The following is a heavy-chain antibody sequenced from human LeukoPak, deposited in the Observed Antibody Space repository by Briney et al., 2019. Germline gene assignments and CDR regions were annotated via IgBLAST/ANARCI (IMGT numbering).Heavy chain of an antibody. J-gene: IGHJ4*02. CDR3: ATVEYSYGHAGVYFDY. CDR2: FDPEDGET. CDR1: GYTLTELS. D-gene: IGHD5-18*01. Sequence: GASVKVSCKVSGYTLTELSMHWVRQAPGKGLEWMGGFDPEDGETIYAQKFQGRVTMTEDTSTDTAYMELSSLRSEDTAVYYCATVEYSYGHAGVYFDYWGQGTLVTVSS. V-gene: IGHV1-24*01.